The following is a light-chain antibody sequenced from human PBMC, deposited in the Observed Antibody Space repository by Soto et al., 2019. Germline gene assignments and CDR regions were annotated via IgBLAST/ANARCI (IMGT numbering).Light chain of an antibody. CDR1: QSLSSIY. CDR2: GAS. V-gene: IGKV3-20*01. Sequence: EIVLTQSPGTLSLSSGERATLSCRASQSLSSIYLAWYQQKPGQAPSLLIYGASNRATGIPDRFSGSGSGTEFTLTISRLEPEDFATYYCQQSFTTPLSFGGGTKVEIK. J-gene: IGKJ4*01. CDR3: QQSFTTPLS.